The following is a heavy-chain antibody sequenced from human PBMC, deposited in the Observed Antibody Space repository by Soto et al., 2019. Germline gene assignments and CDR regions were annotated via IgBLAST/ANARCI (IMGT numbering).Heavy chain of an antibody. Sequence: QVQLQQWGAGPLRPLETLSLTCGVSGGSFSGYYWAWIRQSPGKGLEWIGEINDRGSINYNPSLKSLVSISVDTSKHHSSLNLRSVTAADTAVYYCARESHDILTGPPWVWYFDLWGRGTLVTVSS. CDR2: INDRGSI. D-gene: IGHD3-9*01. J-gene: IGHJ2*01. V-gene: IGHV4-34*01. CDR1: GGSFSGYY. CDR3: ARESHDILTGPPWVWYFDL.